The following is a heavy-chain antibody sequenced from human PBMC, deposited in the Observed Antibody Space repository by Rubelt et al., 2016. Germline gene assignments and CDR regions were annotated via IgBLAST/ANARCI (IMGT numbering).Heavy chain of an antibody. V-gene: IGHV3-74*01. Sequence: RYWMHWVRQAPGKGLVWVSRINTDGSTSYADSVKGRFTISRGNAKNSLYLQMNSLRAEDTAVYYCARDPQYYGSGSSYYGMDVWGQGTTVTVSS. CDR3: ARDPQYYGSGSSYYGMDV. CDR1: RYW. CDR2: INTDGST. J-gene: IGHJ6*02. D-gene: IGHD3-10*01.